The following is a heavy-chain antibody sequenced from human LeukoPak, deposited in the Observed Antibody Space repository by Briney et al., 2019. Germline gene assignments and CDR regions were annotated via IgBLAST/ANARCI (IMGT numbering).Heavy chain of an antibody. J-gene: IGHJ3*02. Sequence: ASVKVSCKASGYTFTGYYMHWVRQAPGQGLEWMGWINPNSGGTNYAQKFQGWVTMTRDTSISTAYMELSRLRSDDTAVYYCARGTPIYGGDAFGIWGQGTMVTVSS. V-gene: IGHV1-2*04. CDR2: INPNSGGT. CDR1: GYTFTGYY. CDR3: ARGTPIYGGDAFGI. D-gene: IGHD4-23*01.